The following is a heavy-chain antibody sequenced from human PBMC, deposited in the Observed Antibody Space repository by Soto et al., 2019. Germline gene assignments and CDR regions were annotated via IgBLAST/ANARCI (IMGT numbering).Heavy chain of an antibody. CDR1: GFTFSSYG. CDR2: IWYDGSNK. CDR3: ARDDSSGSFDY. V-gene: IGHV3-33*01. J-gene: IGHJ4*02. D-gene: IGHD3-22*01. Sequence: VQLVESGGGVVQPGRSPRLSCAASGFTFSSYGMHWVRQAPGKGLEWVAVIWYDGSNKYYADSVKGRFTISRDNSKNTLYLQMNSLRAEDTAVYYCARDDSSGSFDYWGQGTLVTVSS.